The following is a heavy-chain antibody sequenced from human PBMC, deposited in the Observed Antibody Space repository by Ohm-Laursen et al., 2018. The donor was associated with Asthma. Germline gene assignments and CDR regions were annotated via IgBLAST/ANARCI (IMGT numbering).Heavy chain of an antibody. CDR3: ARLDWALSVFDL. CDR2: MHSSGGA. J-gene: IGHJ5*02. V-gene: IGHV4-59*02. D-gene: IGHD3-9*01. CDR1: GGSVSGYY. Sequence: SDTLSLTCAVSGGSVSGYYWSWIRQPPGRGLEWIAYMHSSGGANYNPSLQSRVTLSADTSNNRVSLRLSFVTAADMALYFCARLDWALSVFDLWGQGALVTVAS.